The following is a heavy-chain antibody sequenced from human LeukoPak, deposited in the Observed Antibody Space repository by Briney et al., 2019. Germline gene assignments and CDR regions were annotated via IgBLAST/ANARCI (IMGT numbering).Heavy chain of an antibody. D-gene: IGHD2-2*01. V-gene: IGHV3-23*01. J-gene: IGHJ3*02. CDR2: ISGSGGST. CDR1: GFTFSSYA. CDR3: AKDNCSSTSCYLDAFDI. Sequence: PGGSLRLSCAASGFTFSSYAMSWVRQAPGKGLEWVSAISGSGGSTYYADSVKGRFTISRDNSKNTLYLQMNSLRAEDTAVYYCAKDNCSSTSCYLDAFDIWGQGTMVTVSS.